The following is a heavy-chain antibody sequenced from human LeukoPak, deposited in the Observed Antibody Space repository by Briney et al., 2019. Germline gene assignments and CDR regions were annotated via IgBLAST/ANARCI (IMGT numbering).Heavy chain of an antibody. CDR3: ARATSSSWYSG. CDR1: GFTFSSYS. D-gene: IGHD6-13*01. J-gene: IGHJ4*02. V-gene: IGHV3-21*01. Sequence: GGSLRLSCAASGFTFSSYSMNWVRQAPGKGLGWVSSISSSSSYIYYADSVKGRFTISRDNAKNSLYLQMNSLRAEDTAVYYCARATSSSWYSGWGQGTLVTVSS. CDR2: ISSSSSYI.